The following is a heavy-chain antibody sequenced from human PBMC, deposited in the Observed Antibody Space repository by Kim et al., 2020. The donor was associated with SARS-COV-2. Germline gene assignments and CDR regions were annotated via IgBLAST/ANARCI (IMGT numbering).Heavy chain of an antibody. Sequence: YYAASVKGRFTISRDKSKNTLYLQMNSRRAEDTAVYYCAKGGWLQTFDCWGQGTLVTVSS. J-gene: IGHJ4*02. D-gene: IGHD5-12*01. V-gene: IGHV3-23*01. CDR3: AKGGWLQTFDC.